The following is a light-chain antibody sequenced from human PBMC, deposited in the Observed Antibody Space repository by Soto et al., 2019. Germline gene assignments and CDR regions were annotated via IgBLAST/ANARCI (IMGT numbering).Light chain of an antibody. J-gene: IGKJ1*01. CDR2: AAS. Sequence: DIPMTQSPSSLSASVGDRVTITCRASQSISSYLNWYQQKPGTAPKLLMYAASSLQSGVPSRFSGSGSGTDFTLTISSLQPEDFATYYCQQSYSTPRTFGQGTKVEIK. CDR1: QSISSY. CDR3: QQSYSTPRT. V-gene: IGKV1-39*01.